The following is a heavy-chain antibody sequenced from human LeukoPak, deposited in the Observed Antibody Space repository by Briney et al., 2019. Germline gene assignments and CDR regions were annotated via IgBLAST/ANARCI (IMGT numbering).Heavy chain of an antibody. V-gene: IGHV3-30*18. CDR3: AKSTRYCSGGSCLRYGMDV. Sequence: GGSLRLSCAASGFTFSSYGIQWVRQAPGKGLEWVAVISYDGSNKYYADSVKGRFTISRDNSKNTLYLQMNSLRAEDTAVYYCAKSTRYCSGGSCLRYGMDVWGQGTTVTVSS. CDR2: ISYDGSNK. D-gene: IGHD2-15*01. CDR1: GFTFSSYG. J-gene: IGHJ6*02.